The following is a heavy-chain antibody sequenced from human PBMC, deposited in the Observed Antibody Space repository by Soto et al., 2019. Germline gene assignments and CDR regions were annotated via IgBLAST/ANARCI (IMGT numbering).Heavy chain of an antibody. J-gene: IGHJ3*02. V-gene: IGHV4-34*01. D-gene: IGHD1-26*01. CDR2: INHSGST. CDR1: GGSFSGYY. CDR3: ARVNELTFDAFDI. Sequence: SETLSLTCAVYGGSFSGYYWSWIRQPPGKGLEWIGEINHSGSTNYNPSLKSRVTISVDTSKNQFSLKLRSVTAADTAVYYCARVNELTFDAFDIWGQGTMVTVSS.